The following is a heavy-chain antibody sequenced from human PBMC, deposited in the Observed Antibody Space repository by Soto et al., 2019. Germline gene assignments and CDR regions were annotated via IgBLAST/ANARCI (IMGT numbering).Heavy chain of an antibody. CDR3: ARGEQSCSGGSCYSLVWFDP. D-gene: IGHD2-15*01. J-gene: IGHJ5*02. Sequence: SETLSLTCAVYGGSFSGYYWIWIRQPPVNGLEFIGEINHILSTNYNPSLKSRFTISLYTSKNHFSLKLISLTAAYTSVHYCARGEQSCSGGSCYSLVWFDPWGQGTLVTVSS. CDR2: INHILST. V-gene: IGHV4-34*01. CDR1: GGSFSGYY.